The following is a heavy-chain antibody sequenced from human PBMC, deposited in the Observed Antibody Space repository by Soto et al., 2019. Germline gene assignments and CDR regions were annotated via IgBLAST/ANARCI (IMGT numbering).Heavy chain of an antibody. V-gene: IGHV1-3*01. CDR2: INAGNGNT. J-gene: IGHJ3*02. D-gene: IGHD2-8*02. CDR1: GYTFTGYA. CDR3: ARHVGTQWYWAFDI. Sequence: GASVKVSCKASGYTFTGYAMHWVRQAPGQRLEWMGWINAGNGNTKYSQKFQGRVTITRDTSASTAYMELSSLRSEDTAVYYCARHVGTQWYWAFDIWGQGTMVTVS.